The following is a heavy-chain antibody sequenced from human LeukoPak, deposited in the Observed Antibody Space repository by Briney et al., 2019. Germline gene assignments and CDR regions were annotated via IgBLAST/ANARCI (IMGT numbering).Heavy chain of an antibody. CDR1: GFTVSHTY. Sequence: GGSLRLSCAASGFTVSHTYVSWVRQAPGKGLEWVSVIYSGGSTYYGDSVKGRFTMSRDNSKNTLYLQMNSQRAEDTAVYYCARDGKSSGWFGWFDSWGQGTLVTVSS. CDR2: IYSGGST. CDR3: ARDGKSSGWFGWFDS. J-gene: IGHJ5*01. V-gene: IGHV3-53*01. D-gene: IGHD6-19*01.